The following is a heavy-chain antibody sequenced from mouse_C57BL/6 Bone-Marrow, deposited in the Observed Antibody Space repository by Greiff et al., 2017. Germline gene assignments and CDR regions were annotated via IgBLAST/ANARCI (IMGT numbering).Heavy chain of an antibody. CDR3: ARNYYGSSSAY. D-gene: IGHD1-1*01. CDR1: GYTFTSYG. CDR2: IYPRSGNT. Sequence: VHLVESGAELARPGASVKLSCKASGYTFTSYGISWVKQRTGQGLEWIGEIYPRSGNTYYNEKFKGKATLTADKSSSTAYMELRSLTSEDSAVYFCARNYYGSSSAYWGQGTLVTVSA. V-gene: IGHV1-81*01. J-gene: IGHJ3*01.